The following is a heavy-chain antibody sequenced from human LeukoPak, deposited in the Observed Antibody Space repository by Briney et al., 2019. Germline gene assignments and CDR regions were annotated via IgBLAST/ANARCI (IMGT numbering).Heavy chain of an antibody. CDR2: IYPGDSDT. CDR1: GYTFTSYW. J-gene: IGHJ5*02. CDR3: VRRDITSRYVGWFHP. D-gene: IGHD2-2*01. Sequence: GESLKISCKGSGYTFTSYWIGWVRQMPGKGLELMGIIYPGDSDTRYSPSSRGQVTISADKSINTAYLQWSSLKAADPAVYYVVRRDITSRYVGWFHPLGQGTPVTVS. V-gene: IGHV5-51*01.